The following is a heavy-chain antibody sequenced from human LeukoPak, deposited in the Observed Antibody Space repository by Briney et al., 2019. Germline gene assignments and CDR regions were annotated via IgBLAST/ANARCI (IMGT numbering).Heavy chain of an antibody. CDR2: ISSSGSTI. D-gene: IGHD2-8*01. Sequence: GGSLRLSCAASGFTFSDHYMSWIRQAPGKGLEWVSYISSSGSTIYYADSVKGRFTISRDNAKNSLYLQMNGLRAEDTAVYYCAREGRYCTNGVCSTSLYYFDYWGQGTLVTVSS. CDR3: AREGRYCTNGVCSTSLYYFDY. CDR1: GFTFSDHY. V-gene: IGHV3-11*01. J-gene: IGHJ4*02.